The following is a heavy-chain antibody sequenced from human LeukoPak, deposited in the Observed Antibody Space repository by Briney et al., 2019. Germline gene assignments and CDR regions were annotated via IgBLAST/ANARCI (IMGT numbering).Heavy chain of an antibody. V-gene: IGHV1-2*02. J-gene: IGHJ4*02. D-gene: IGHD5-12*01. CDR2: INPNSGVT. CDR3: ARVLDSGYPVWGH. CDR1: GYTFTGYY. Sequence: ASVKVSCKASGYTFTGYYMHWVRQAPGQGLEWMGWINPNSGVTNYAQKFQGRVTMTRDTSISTAYMELSRLRSDDTAVYYCARVLDSGYPVWGHWGQGTLVTVSS.